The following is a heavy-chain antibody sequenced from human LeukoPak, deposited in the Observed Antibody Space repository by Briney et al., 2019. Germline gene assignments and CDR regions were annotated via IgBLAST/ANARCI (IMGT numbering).Heavy chain of an antibody. CDR1: GFTFKTYG. D-gene: IGHD6-19*01. CDR2: IEKDGSNK. J-gene: IGHJ4*02. V-gene: IGHV3-30*02. Sequence: GGSLRLSCAASGFTFKTYGMHWVRQAPGKGLDWVAFIEKDGSNKYYADSVKGRFTVSRDNSKDRLYLQMNSLRPEETALYYCAKDLEQWPAVPEYWGQGTLVIVSS. CDR3: AKDLEQWPAVPEY.